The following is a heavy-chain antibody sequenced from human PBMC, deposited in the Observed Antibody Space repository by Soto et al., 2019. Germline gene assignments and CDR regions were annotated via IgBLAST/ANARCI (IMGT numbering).Heavy chain of an antibody. D-gene: IGHD6-13*01. Sequence: SETLSVSCTVSGGSLGSSSYYWGWIRQSPGKRLEWIGNIYYSGKTFYNPSLKSRVTISVDTSKNQSYLHLSSVTAADTAIFYCASIAATGKTHFECWGQGTLVTVSS. J-gene: IGHJ4*02. CDR1: GGSLGSSSYY. CDR2: IYYSGKT. V-gene: IGHV4-39*01. CDR3: ASIAATGKTHFEC.